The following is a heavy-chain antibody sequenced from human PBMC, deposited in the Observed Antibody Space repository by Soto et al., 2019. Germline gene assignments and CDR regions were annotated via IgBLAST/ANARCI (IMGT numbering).Heavy chain of an antibody. CDR3: TRDRVPQVITGTTSAFDY. Sequence: EVQLVESGGGLVQPGRSLRLSCTASGFTFGDYAMSWFRQAPGKGLEWVGFIRSEAYGGTTEYAASVKGRFTISRDDSKSIAYLQMNSLKTEDTAVYYCTRDRVPQVITGTTSAFDYWGQGTLVTVSS. CDR1: GFTFGDYA. J-gene: IGHJ4*02. V-gene: IGHV3-49*03. CDR2: IRSEAYGGTT. D-gene: IGHD1-7*01.